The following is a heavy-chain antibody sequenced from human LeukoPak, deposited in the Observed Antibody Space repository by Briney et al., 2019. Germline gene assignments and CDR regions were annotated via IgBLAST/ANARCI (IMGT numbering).Heavy chain of an antibody. V-gene: IGHV1-8*01. J-gene: IGHJ4*02. CDR2: MNPNSGNT. CDR3: ARGSRLVRGVTSRRNYYLDY. D-gene: IGHD3-10*01. CDR1: GYTFTSYD. Sequence: ASVKVSCKASGYTFTSYDINWVRQATGQGLEWMGWMNPNSGNTGYAQKFQGRVTMTRNTSISTAYMELSSLRSEDTAVYYCARGSRLVRGVTSRRNYYLDYWGQGTLVIVSS.